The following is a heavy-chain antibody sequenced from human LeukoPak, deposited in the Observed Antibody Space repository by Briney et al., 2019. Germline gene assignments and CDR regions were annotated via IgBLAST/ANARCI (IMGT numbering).Heavy chain of an antibody. D-gene: IGHD6-19*01. V-gene: IGHV4-34*01. Sequence: SETLSLTCAVYGVSFSGYYLNWIRQPPGKGLEWIGEINHSGSTNYNPSLKSRVPISVVTSQSHFSLKTSSVTAADTAVYYCARGYNGMGAVAGVFDYWGQGTLVTVS. CDR1: GVSFSGYY. CDR2: INHSGST. J-gene: IGHJ4*02. CDR3: ARGYNGMGAVAGVFDY.